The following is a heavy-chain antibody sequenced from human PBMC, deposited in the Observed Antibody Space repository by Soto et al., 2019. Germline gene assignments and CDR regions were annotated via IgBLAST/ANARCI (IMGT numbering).Heavy chain of an antibody. V-gene: IGHV4-59*08. CDR2: IYYSGST. D-gene: IGHD6-13*01. CDR1: GGSISSYY. CDR3: ARKLSSWYREGWFDP. J-gene: IGHJ5*02. Sequence: SETLSLTCTVSGGSISSYYWSWIRQPPGKGLEWIGYIYYSGSTNYNPSLKSRVTISVDTSKNQFSLKLSSVTAADTAVYYCARKLSSWYREGWFDPWGQGTLVTVSS.